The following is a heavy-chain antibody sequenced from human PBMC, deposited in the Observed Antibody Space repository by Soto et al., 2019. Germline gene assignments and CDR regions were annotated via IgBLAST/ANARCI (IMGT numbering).Heavy chain of an antibody. V-gene: IGHV4-34*12. CDR2: IFHSGSA. J-gene: IGHJ4*02. CDR1: GGSFNANY. CDR3: ASARWEY. Sequence: SETLSLTCAVSGGSFNANYWSWIRQPPGKGLEWIGEIFHSGSANYNPSLKSRVTISVDTSKNQFSLKLSSVTAADTAIYYCASARWEYWGQGTQVTVSS. D-gene: IGHD1-26*01.